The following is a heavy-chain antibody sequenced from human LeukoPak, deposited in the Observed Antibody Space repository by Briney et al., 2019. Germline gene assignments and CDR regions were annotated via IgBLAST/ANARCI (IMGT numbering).Heavy chain of an antibody. J-gene: IGHJ4*02. D-gene: IGHD5-12*01. CDR1: GGTFSSYA. CDR3: ASESLGDGYNRPFDY. Sequence: GALVKVSCKASGGTFSSYAISWVRQAPGQGLEWMGRIIPTLGIANYAQKFQGRVTITADKSTSTAYMELSSLRSEDTAVYYCASESLGDGYNRPFDYWGQGTLVTVSS. V-gene: IGHV1-69*04. CDR2: IIPTLGIA.